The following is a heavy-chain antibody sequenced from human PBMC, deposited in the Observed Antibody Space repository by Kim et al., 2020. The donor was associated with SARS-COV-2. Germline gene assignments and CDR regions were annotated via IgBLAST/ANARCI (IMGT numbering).Heavy chain of an antibody. D-gene: IGHD1-7*01. CDR2: K. V-gene: IGHV3-21*01. Sequence: KYYAEYVKGRFTISRDNAKNSLYLQMNSLRAEDTAVYYCAREAFGTTPDYWGQGTLVTVSS. CDR3: AREAFGTTPDY. J-gene: IGHJ4*02.